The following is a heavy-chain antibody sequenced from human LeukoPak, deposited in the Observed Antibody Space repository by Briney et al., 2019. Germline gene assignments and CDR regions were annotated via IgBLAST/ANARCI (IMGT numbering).Heavy chain of an antibody. CDR2: ISWDGGST. CDR1: GFTFDDYT. J-gene: IGHJ6*02. V-gene: IGHV3-43*01. Sequence: PGGSLRLSCAASGFTFDDYTMHWVRQAPGKGLEWVSLISWDGGSTYYADSVKGRFTISRDNSKNSLYLQMNSLRTEDTALYYRAKDITYGSGWYYYYGMDVWGQGTTVTVSS. CDR3: AKDITYGSGWYYYYGMDV. D-gene: IGHD6-19*01.